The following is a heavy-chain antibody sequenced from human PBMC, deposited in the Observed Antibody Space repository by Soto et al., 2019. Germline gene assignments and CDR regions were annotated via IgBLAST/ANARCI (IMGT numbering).Heavy chain of an antibody. D-gene: IGHD1-26*01. J-gene: IGHJ4*02. CDR1: GFTFSSYA. CDR3: ARDPGWELPKGAPVDY. V-gene: IGHV3-30-3*01. CDR2: ISYDGSNK. Sequence: GGSLRLSCAASGFTFSSYAMHWVRQAPGKGLEWVAVISYDGSNKYYADSVKGRFTISRDNSKNTLYLQMNSLRAEDTAVYYCARDPGWELPKGAPVDYWGQGT.